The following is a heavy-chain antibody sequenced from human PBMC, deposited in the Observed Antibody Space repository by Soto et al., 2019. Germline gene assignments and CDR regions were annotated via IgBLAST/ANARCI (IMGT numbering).Heavy chain of an antibody. CDR3: AKDSDQLLFDYYYYGMDV. V-gene: IGHV3-30*18. D-gene: IGHD2-2*01. CDR1: GFTFSKFG. CDR2: VSYDGSFK. Sequence: QVQLVESGGGVFQPEGSLRLSCEASGFTFSKFGIHWVRQAPGKGLGWVAVVSYDGSFKYYADSVKGRFTISRDNSKNTLYLQMNSLRPEDTALYYCAKDSDQLLFDYYYYGMDVWGQGTTVTVSS. J-gene: IGHJ6*02.